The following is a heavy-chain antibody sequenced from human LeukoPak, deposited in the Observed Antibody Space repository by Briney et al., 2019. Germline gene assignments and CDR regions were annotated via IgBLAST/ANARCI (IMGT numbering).Heavy chain of an antibody. D-gene: IGHD2-15*01. V-gene: IGHV3-23*01. CDR2: ITGSGTT. J-gene: IGHJ4*02. Sequence: ETLSLTCTVSGGSISSSSYYWGWIRQPPGKGLEWVSGITGSGTTYYADSVKGRFTISRDNSKNTLYLQMNNLRAEDTAVYYCAKDGDDIVVVVAATIDYWGQGTLVTVSS. CDR1: GGSISSSSYY. CDR3: AKDGDDIVVVVAATIDY.